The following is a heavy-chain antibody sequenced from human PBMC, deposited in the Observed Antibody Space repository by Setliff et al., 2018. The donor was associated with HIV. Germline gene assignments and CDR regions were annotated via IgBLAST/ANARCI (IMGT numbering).Heavy chain of an antibody. J-gene: IGHJ6*02. CDR3: ARDPKRYYDILTGYPSYHGMDV. D-gene: IGHD3-9*01. V-gene: IGHV1-18*01. Sequence: GASVKVSCKASGYTFTSYGISWVRQAPGQGLEWMGWISAYNGNTNYAQKLQGRVTMTTDTSTSTAYMELRSLRSDDTAVYYCARDPKRYYDILTGYPSYHGMDVWGQGTTVTVSS. CDR2: ISAYNGNT. CDR1: GYTFTSYG.